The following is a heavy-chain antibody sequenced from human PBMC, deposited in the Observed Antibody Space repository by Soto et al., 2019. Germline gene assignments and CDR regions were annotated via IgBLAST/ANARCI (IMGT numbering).Heavy chain of an antibody. CDR3: AREYYYTMDV. CDR1: GFTFRDYY. V-gene: IGHV3-11*05. Sequence: QVQLVESWGGLVRPGGSLRLSCEASGFTFRDYYMTWFRQAPGKGLEWLSYIDSSTKYTNYADSVKGRFTISRDNAKNSLYLQMNSLRADDTAVYYCAREYYYTMDVWGQGTMVTVSS. J-gene: IGHJ6*02. CDR2: IDSSTKYT.